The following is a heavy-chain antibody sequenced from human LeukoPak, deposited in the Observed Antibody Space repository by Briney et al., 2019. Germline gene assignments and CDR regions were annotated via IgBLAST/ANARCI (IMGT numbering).Heavy chain of an antibody. J-gene: IGHJ4*02. CDR3: ARHVPTVSYYFDY. V-gene: IGHV4-34*01. Sequence: SETLSLTCAVYGGSFSGYYWSWIRQPPGKGLEWIGEINHSGSTNYNPSLKSRVTISVDTSKNQFSLKLSSVTAADTAVYYCARHVPTVSYYFDYWGQGTLVTVSS. CDR1: GGSFSGYY. D-gene: IGHD4-17*01. CDR2: INHSGST.